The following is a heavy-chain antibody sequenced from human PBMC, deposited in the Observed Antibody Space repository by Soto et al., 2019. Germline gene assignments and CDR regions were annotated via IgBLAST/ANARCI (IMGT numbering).Heavy chain of an antibody. V-gene: IGHV4-31*03. CDR3: AREFYYYYGMDV. CDR1: GGSISSGGYY. CDR2: IYYSGST. Sequence: SETLSLTCTVSGGSISSGGYYWSWTRQHPGKGLEWIGYIYYSGSTYYNPSLKSRVTISVDTSKNQFSLKLSSVTAADTAVYYCAREFYYYYGMDVWGQGTTVTVSS. J-gene: IGHJ6*02.